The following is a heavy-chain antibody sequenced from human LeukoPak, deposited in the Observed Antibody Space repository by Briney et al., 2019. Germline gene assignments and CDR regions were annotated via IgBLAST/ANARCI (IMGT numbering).Heavy chain of an antibody. D-gene: IGHD1-26*01. J-gene: IGHJ5*02. CDR1: GGSFSGYY. CDR3: ARNNGGREVVGDWFDP. V-gene: IGHV3-53*01. CDR2: IYSGGDT. Sequence: ETLSLTCAVYGGSFSGYYWSWIRQPPGKGLEWVSVIYSGGDTYYADSVKGRFTISRDNSKNTLYLQMNSLRAEDTAVYYCARNNGGREVVGDWFDPWGQGTLVTVSS.